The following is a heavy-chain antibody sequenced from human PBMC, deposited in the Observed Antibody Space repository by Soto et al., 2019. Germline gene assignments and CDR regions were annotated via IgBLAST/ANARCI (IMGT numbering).Heavy chain of an antibody. V-gene: IGHV3-33*01. CDR1: GFTFSSYG. CDR2: IWYDGCNK. CDR3: ARDFLGYGANWFDP. J-gene: IGHJ5*02. D-gene: IGHD4-17*01. Sequence: GGSLRLSCAASGFTFSSYGMHWVRQAPGKGLVWVSVIWYDGCNKYYADSVKGRFTISRDNSKNTLYLQMNSLRAEDTAVYYCARDFLGYGANWFDPWGQGTLVTVSS.